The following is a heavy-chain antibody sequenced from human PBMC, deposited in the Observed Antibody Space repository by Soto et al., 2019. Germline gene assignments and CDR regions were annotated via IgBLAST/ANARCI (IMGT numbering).Heavy chain of an antibody. CDR1: GYSVSSDNY. V-gene: IGHV4-38-2*01. Sequence: SSETLSLTCAVSGYSVSSDNYWGWIRQPPGKGLEWIGSINHSGSTFYNPSLKSRVTISVDTPKNQFSLRLRSVTAADTAVYYCARGKMGPSGYFDYWGQGTLVTVSS. CDR3: ARGKMGPSGYFDY. D-gene: IGHD3-22*01. CDR2: INHSGST. J-gene: IGHJ4*02.